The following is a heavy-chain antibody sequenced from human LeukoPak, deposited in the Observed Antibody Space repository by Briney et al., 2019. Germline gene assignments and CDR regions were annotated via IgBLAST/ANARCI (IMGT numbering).Heavy chain of an antibody. J-gene: IGHJ3*02. D-gene: IGHD3-16*02. V-gene: IGHV3-23*01. CDR2: ISGSGGST. CDR3: AKDIYDYVWGSYRPHAFDI. Sequence: GGSLRLSCAASGFTFSSYAMSWVRQAPGKGLEWVAAISGSGGSTYYADAVKGRFTISRDNSKNTLYLQMNSLRAEDTAVYYCAKDIYDYVWGSYRPHAFDIWGQGTMVTVSS. CDR1: GFTFSSYA.